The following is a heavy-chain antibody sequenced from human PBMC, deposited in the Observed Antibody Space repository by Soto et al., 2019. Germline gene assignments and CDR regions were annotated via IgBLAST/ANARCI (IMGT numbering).Heavy chain of an antibody. V-gene: IGHV4-4*07. CDR3: ARGQRFSDWFDP. J-gene: IGHJ5*02. Sequence: QVHLQQSGPGLVNPSETLSLTCTVSGGSMSSYYWAWIRQPAGKGLEWIGRGYSSGGTHNNPSLKSRVTISLDTSKNQFSLRLLSVTDADTAVYYCARGQRFSDWFDPWGQGTLVTVSS. CDR2: GYSSGGT. D-gene: IGHD3-3*01. CDR1: GGSMSSYY.